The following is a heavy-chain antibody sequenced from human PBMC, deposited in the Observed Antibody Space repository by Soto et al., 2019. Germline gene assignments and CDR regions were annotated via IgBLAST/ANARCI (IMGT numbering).Heavy chain of an antibody. Sequence: PSETLSLTCTVSGGSISSYYWSWIRQPAGKGLEWIGRIYTSGSTNYNPSLKSRVTMSVDTSKNQFSLKLSSVTAADTAVYYCARDLGTKPPYYYYGMDVWGQGTTVTVSS. V-gene: IGHV4-4*07. D-gene: IGHD3-16*01. J-gene: IGHJ6*02. CDR3: ARDLGTKPPYYYYGMDV. CDR1: GGSISSYY. CDR2: IYTSGST.